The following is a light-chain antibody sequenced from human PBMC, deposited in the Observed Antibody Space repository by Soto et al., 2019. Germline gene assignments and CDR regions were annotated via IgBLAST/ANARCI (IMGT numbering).Light chain of an antibody. CDR1: SSDVGHSNH. V-gene: IGLV2-14*03. CDR2: GVT. CDR3: NSYTISTTYV. J-gene: IGLJ1*01. Sequence: QSALTQPASVSGSPGQSITISCTGSSSDVGHSNHVSWYQQHPGKAPKLIIYGVTNRPSGISNRSSGSKSGSTASLTISGLQPEDEADYYCNSYTISTTYVFGTGTKVTVL.